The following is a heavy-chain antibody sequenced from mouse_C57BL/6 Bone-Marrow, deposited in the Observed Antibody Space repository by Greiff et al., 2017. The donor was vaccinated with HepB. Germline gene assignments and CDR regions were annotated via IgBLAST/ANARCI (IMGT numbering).Heavy chain of an antibody. V-gene: IGHV3-6*01. Sequence: EVQRVESGPGLVKPSQSLSLTCSVTGYSITSGYYWNWIRQFPGNKLEWMGYISYDGSNNYNPSLKNRISITRDTSKNQFFLKLNSVTTEDTATYYCARKSSYDFDYWGQGTTLTVSS. D-gene: IGHD1-1*01. CDR1: GYSITSGYY. J-gene: IGHJ2*01. CDR3: ARKSSYDFDY. CDR2: ISYDGSN.